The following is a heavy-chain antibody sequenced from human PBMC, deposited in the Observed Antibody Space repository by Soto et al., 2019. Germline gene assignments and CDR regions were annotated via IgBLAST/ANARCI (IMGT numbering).Heavy chain of an antibody. J-gene: IGHJ3*02. V-gene: IGHV1-69*13. CDR3: ARDPGGGNYAFDI. CDR2: IIPIFGTA. Sequence: ASVKVSCKASGGTFSSYAISWVRQAPGQGLEWMGGIIPIFGTANYAQKFQGRVTITADESTSTAYTELSSLRSEDTAVYYCARDPGGGNYAFDIWGQGTMVTVSS. CDR1: GGTFSSYA. D-gene: IGHD2-21*02.